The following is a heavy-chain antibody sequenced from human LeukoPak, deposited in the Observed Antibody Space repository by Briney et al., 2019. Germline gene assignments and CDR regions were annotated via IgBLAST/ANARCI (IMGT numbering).Heavy chain of an antibody. Sequence: GGFLRLSCAASGFTFSSNTMSWARQAPGKGLEWVSAIRGSGGSTYYADSVKGRFTISRDNSKNTLFLQMDSLRAEDTAVYYCARVPTAFDYWGQGTLVTVSS. CDR2: IRGSGGST. CDR1: GFTFSSNT. D-gene: IGHD2-21*02. CDR3: ARVPTAFDY. V-gene: IGHV3-23*01. J-gene: IGHJ4*02.